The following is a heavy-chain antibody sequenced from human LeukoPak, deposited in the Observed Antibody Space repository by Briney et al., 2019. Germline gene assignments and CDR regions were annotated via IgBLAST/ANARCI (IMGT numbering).Heavy chain of an antibody. Sequence: ASVKVSCKASGYTFTGYYMHWVRQAPGQGLEWMGRINPNSGGTNYAQKFQGRVTMTRDTSISTAYMELSRLRSDDTAVYYCARESTGIRGADGYWGQGTLVTVSS. CDR1: GYTFTGYY. V-gene: IGHV1-2*06. J-gene: IGHJ4*02. D-gene: IGHD1-14*01. CDR3: ARESTGIRGADGY. CDR2: INPNSGGT.